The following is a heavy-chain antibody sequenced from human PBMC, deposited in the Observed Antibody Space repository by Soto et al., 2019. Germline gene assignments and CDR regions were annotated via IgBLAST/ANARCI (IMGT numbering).Heavy chain of an antibody. CDR1: GFTFSSYW. D-gene: IGHD4-17*01. J-gene: IGHJ5*02. CDR3: AKGGDVDYVRERDWFDP. Sequence: EVQLVESGGGLVQPGGSLRLSCAASGFTFSSYWMHWVRQAPGKGLVWVSRINSDGSSTSYADSVKGRFTISRDNTKNTLYQQMNSLRAEDTAVYYCAKGGDVDYVRERDWFDPWGQGTLVTVSS. CDR2: INSDGSST. V-gene: IGHV3-74*01.